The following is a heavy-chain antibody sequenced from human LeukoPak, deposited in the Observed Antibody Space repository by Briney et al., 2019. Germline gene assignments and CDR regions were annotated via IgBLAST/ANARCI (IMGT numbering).Heavy chain of an antibody. V-gene: IGHV4-59*01. CDR2: IYYSGST. CDR3: ARALDYDFWSGYFGY. Sequence: PSETLCLTCTVSGGSISSYYWSWIRQPPGKGLEWIGYIYYSGSTNYNPSLKSLVTISVDTSKNQFSLKLSSVTAADTAVYYCARALDYDFWSGYFGYWLQGTLVTVPS. J-gene: IGHJ4*02. CDR1: GGSISSYY. D-gene: IGHD3-3*01.